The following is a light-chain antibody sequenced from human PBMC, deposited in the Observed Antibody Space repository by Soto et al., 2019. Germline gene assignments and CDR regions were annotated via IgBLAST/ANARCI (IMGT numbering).Light chain of an antibody. CDR3: QQRSNWPQIT. CDR2: GTS. V-gene: IGKV3D-20*02. J-gene: IGKJ5*01. CDR1: QSVSNIY. Sequence: EIVLTQSPGTLSLSPGERATLYCRASQSVSNIYLAWYQQKPGQAPRLLIYGTSNRATGIPDSFSGSGSGTDFTLTISSLEPEDFAVYYCQQRSNWPQITFGQGTRLEIK.